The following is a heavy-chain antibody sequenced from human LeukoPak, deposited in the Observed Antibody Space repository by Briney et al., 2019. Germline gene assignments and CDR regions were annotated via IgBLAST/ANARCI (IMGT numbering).Heavy chain of an antibody. V-gene: IGHV4-59*01. Sequence: SETLSLTCTVSGGSISSYYWSWIRQPPGKGLEWIGYIYYSGSTNYNPSLKSRVTISVDTFKNQFSLKLSSVTAADTAVYYCARETWGWSGYSLDYWGQGTLVTVSS. D-gene: IGHD3-3*01. CDR1: GGSISSYY. CDR3: ARETWGWSGYSLDY. J-gene: IGHJ4*02. CDR2: IYYSGST.